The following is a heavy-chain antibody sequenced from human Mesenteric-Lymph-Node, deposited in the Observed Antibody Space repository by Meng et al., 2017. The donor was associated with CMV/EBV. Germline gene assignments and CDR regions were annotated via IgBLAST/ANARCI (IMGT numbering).Heavy chain of an antibody. CDR1: GFTFSSYS. V-gene: IGHV3-23*01. D-gene: IGHD3-3*01. Sequence: GGPLRLSCAAPGFTFSSYSMNWVRQAPGKGLEWVSAISGSGGSTYYADSVKGRFTISRDNSKNTLYLQMNSLRAEDTAVYYCAKAPVAIFGVVIPWYYFDYWGQGTLVTVSS. CDR2: ISGSGGST. CDR3: AKAPVAIFGVVIPWYYFDY. J-gene: IGHJ4*02.